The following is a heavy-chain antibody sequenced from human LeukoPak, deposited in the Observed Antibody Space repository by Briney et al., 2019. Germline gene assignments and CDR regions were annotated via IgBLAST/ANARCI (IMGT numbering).Heavy chain of an antibody. V-gene: IGHV1-69*06. D-gene: IGHD3-3*01. CDR2: IIPIFGTA. CDR1: GGTFSSYA. CDR3: ARDQAIFGVVITNNWFDP. Sequence: SVKVSCKASGGTFSSYAISWVRQAPGQGLEWMGGIIPIFGTANYAQKFQGRVTITADKSTSTAYMELSSLRSEDTAVHYCARDQAIFGVVITNNWFDPWGQGTLVTVSS. J-gene: IGHJ5*02.